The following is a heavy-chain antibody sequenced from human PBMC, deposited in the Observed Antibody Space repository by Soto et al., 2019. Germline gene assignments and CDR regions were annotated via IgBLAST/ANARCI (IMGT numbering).Heavy chain of an antibody. CDR3: ARDRKVAGTVYYYGMDV. CDR1: GDSVSSNRAA. Sequence: PSQTLSLTCAISGDSVSSNRAAWNWIRQSPSRGLEWLGRTYYRSKWYNDYAVSVKSRITINPDTSKNQFSLQLNSVTPEDTAVYYCARDRKVAGTVYYYGMDVWGQGTTVTVSS. J-gene: IGHJ6*02. CDR2: TYYRSKWYN. D-gene: IGHD6-19*01. V-gene: IGHV6-1*01.